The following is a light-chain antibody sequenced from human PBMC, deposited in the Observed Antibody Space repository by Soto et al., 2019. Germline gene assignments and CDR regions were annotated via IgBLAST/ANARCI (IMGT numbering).Light chain of an antibody. Sequence: QSALTQPASVSGSPGQSITISCTGTSSDVGGYNSVSWYQHHPGEVPKVIIYDVTSRPSGISTRFSGSKSGNTASLTISGLQDEDDADYYCCSYTSSATLIFGGGTKLTVL. CDR1: SSDVGGYNS. J-gene: IGLJ2*01. CDR2: DVT. V-gene: IGLV2-14*03. CDR3: CSYTSSATLI.